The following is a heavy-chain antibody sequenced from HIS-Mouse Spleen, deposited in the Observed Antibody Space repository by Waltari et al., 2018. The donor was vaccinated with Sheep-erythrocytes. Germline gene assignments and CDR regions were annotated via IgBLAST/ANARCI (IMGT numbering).Heavy chain of an antibody. CDR2: INPNSGGT. Sequence: QVQLVQSGAEVKKPGASVKVSCKASGYTFTGYYMHWVRQAPGQGLEWMGGINPNSGGTNYAKKFQGRVTMTRDTSISTAYMELSRLRSDDTAVYYCARGRIAAAVYAFDIWGQGTMVTVSS. V-gene: IGHV1-2*02. D-gene: IGHD6-13*01. CDR1: GYTFTGYY. J-gene: IGHJ3*02. CDR3: ARGRIAAAVYAFDI.